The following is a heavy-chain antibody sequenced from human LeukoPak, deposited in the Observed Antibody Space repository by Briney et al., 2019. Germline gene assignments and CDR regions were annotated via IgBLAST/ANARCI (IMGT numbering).Heavy chain of an antibody. Sequence: ASVTVSFKASGYTFTVHYMHWVRQAPGQGREWMGWINPNSGGTSYAQKFQGRVTMTRDTSISTAYMELSRLTSDDTAVYYCANVVAGVTCDYWGQGTLVTVSS. CDR1: GYTFTVHY. J-gene: IGHJ4*02. CDR2: INPNSGGT. CDR3: ANVVAGVTCDY. D-gene: IGHD2-15*01. V-gene: IGHV1-2*02.